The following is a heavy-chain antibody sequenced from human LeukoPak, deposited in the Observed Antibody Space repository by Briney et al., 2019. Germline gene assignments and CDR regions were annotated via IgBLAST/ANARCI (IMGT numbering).Heavy chain of an antibody. Sequence: GGPLRLSCTASEFTFSSYAMHWVRQAPGKGLEWVAVISYDGSNKYYADSVNGRFTISRDNSKNTLYLQMNSLRAEDTAVYYCARPIAVAAVFDYWGQGTLVTVSS. V-gene: IGHV3-30*01. CDR3: ARPIAVAAVFDY. CDR2: ISYDGSNK. J-gene: IGHJ4*02. CDR1: EFTFSSYA. D-gene: IGHD6-19*01.